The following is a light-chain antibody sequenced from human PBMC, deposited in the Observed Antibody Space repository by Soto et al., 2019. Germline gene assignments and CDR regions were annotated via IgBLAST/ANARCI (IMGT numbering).Light chain of an antibody. V-gene: IGKV3-11*01. Sequence: IVLTQSPSTLSLSPVERAPLSCRASQSVSSYLAWYQQKPGQAPRLLIYDASNRATGIPARFSGSGSGTDFTLTISSLEPEDFAVYYCQQRSSFGQGTRLEI. J-gene: IGKJ5*01. CDR3: QQRSS. CDR2: DAS. CDR1: QSVSSY.